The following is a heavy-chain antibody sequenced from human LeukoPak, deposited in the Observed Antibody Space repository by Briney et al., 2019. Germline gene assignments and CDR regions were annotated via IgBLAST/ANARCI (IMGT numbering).Heavy chain of an antibody. CDR3: ARDPAATGDYFDY. CDR2: ISYDGSNK. CDR1: GFTFTFYA. D-gene: IGHD6-13*01. Sequence: GGPLRLSCAASGFTFTFYAIHWVRQAPGKGLEWVALISYDGSNKYYADSVKGRFTISRDNSKNTLYLQMNSLRTEDTAVYYCARDPAATGDYFDYWGQGTLVTVSS. J-gene: IGHJ4*02. V-gene: IGHV3-30*04.